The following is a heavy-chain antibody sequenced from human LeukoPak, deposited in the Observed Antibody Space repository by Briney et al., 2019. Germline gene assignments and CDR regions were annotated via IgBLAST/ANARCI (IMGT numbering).Heavy chain of an antibody. V-gene: IGHV1-18*01. Sequence: ASVKVSCKASGYTFTSYGFSWVRQAPGQGLEWMGWISAYNGNTNYAQNLQGRVTMTTATSTSTAYMELRSLRSDDTALYYCARYGSGSVFDYWGQGTLVTVSS. CDR3: ARYGSGSVFDY. D-gene: IGHD3-10*01. CDR1: GYTFTSYG. CDR2: ISAYNGNT. J-gene: IGHJ4*02.